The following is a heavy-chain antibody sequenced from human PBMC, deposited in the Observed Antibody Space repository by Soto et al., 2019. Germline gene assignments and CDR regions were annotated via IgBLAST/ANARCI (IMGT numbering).Heavy chain of an antibody. Sequence: ASVKVSCKASGYTFTGYYMHWLRQAPGQGLEWMGWINPNSGGTNYAQKFQGWVTMTRDTSISTAYMELSRLRSDDTAVYYCARQVAAAEWYFDYWGQGTLVTVSS. CDR3: ARQVAAAEWYFDY. CDR1: GYTFTGYY. V-gene: IGHV1-2*04. D-gene: IGHD6-13*01. J-gene: IGHJ4*02. CDR2: INPNSGGT.